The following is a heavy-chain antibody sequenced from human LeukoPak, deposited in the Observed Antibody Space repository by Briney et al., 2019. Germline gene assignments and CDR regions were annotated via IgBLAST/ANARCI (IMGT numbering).Heavy chain of an antibody. CDR1: GYTFSGDY. V-gene: IGHV1-2*06. CDR2: IKCNSEDI. CDR3: AREPNEIIREFDS. J-gene: IGHJ4*02. D-gene: IGHD1-26*01. Sequence: ASVKVSCKASGYTFSGDYLHWIRQAPGQGLEWMGRIKCNSEDINTRYAQKFQGRVTMTWDTSISVVYMELIRLTSDDTAVYYCAREPNEIIREFDSWGQGTLVTVTS.